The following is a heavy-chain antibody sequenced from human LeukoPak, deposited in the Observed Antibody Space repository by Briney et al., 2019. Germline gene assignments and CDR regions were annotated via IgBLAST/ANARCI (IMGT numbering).Heavy chain of an antibody. V-gene: IGHV1-18*04. CDR2: ITPYNGKK. CDR1: GYTFTSYG. CDR3: ARDSRNHYVDY. Sequence: ASVKVSCKGSGYTFTSYGISWVGQAPGQGGEWRGGITPYNGKKNNAQKLQGRVTMITDTSTTTAYMEVRSLRSDDTAVYYCARDSRNHYVDYWGQGTLVTVSS. D-gene: IGHD3-16*01. J-gene: IGHJ4*02.